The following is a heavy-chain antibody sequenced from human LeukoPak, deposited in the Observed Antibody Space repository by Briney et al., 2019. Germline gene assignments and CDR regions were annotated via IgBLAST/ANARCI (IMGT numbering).Heavy chain of an antibody. CDR1: GFTVSSSY. CDR3: ASQRGYSYGYYYYYMDV. D-gene: IGHD5-18*01. Sequence: GGSLRLSCAASGFTVSSSYMSWVRQAPGRGLEWVSVIYSGGSIYYADSVKGRFTISRDNSKNTLYLQMNSLRAEDTAVYYCASQRGYSYGYYYYYMDVWGKGTTVTVSS. J-gene: IGHJ6*03. CDR2: IYSGGSI. V-gene: IGHV3-53*01.